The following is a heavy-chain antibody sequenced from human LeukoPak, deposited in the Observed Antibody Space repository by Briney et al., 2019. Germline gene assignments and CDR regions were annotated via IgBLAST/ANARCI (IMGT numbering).Heavy chain of an antibody. V-gene: IGHV3-21*01. CDR1: GFTFSSYS. D-gene: IGHD6-6*01. CDR2: ISSSSSYI. CDR3: ARSMYSSWYYFDY. J-gene: IGHJ4*02. Sequence: GRSLRLSCAASGFTFSSYSMNWVRQAPGKGLEWVSSISSSSSYIYYADSVKGRFTISRDNAKNSLYLQMNSLRAEDTAVYYCARSMYSSWYYFDYWGQGTLVTVSS.